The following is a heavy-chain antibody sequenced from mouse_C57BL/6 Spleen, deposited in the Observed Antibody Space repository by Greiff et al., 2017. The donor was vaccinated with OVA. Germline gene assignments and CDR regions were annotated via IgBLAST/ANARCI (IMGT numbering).Heavy chain of an antibody. Sequence: VQLQQPGAELVMPGASVKLSCKASGYTFTSYWMHWVKQRPGQGLEWIGEIDPSDSYTNYNQTFKGKSTLTVDKSSSTAYMQLSSLTSEDSAVYYWARSGIYYELAYWGQGTLVTVSA. V-gene: IGHV1-69*01. D-gene: IGHD2-4*01. J-gene: IGHJ3*01. CDR1: GYTFTSYW. CDR2: IDPSDSYT. CDR3: ARSGIYYELAY.